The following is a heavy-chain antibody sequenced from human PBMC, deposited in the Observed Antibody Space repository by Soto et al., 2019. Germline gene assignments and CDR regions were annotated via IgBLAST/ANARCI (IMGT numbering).Heavy chain of an antibody. CDR1: GDSISSGYH. CDR2: IYHSGST. V-gene: IGHV4-38-2*01. CDR3: ARGIAVAVSGLDY. Sequence: SETLSLTCAVSGDSISSGYHWAWIRQPPGKGLEWIGEIYHSGSTNYNPSLKSRVTISVDKSKNQFSLKLSSVTAADTAVYYCARGIAVAVSGLDYWGQGTLVTVSS. D-gene: IGHD6-19*01. J-gene: IGHJ4*02.